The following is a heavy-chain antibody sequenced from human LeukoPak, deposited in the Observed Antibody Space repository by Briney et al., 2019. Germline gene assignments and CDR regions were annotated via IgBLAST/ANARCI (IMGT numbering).Heavy chain of an antibody. CDR3: VRYSGDADY. D-gene: IGHD5-12*01. Sequence: GGSLRPSCEVSGFTPGHFWMHWVRQAPGKGLEWVGFIRSKVYGGTTEYAASVKGRFTISRDDSKSIAYLQMNSLKSEDTAVYYCVRYSGDADYWGQGTLVTVSS. CDR2: IRSKVYGGTT. CDR1: GFTPGHFW. J-gene: IGHJ4*02. V-gene: IGHV3-49*04.